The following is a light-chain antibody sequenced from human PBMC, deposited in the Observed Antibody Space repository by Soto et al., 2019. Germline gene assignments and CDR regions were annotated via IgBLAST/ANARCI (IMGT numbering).Light chain of an antibody. CDR1: QTISSNY. CDR2: AAS. V-gene: IGKV3-20*01. CDR3: QQYGSAAWT. J-gene: IGKJ1*01. Sequence: EIVLTQSPGTLSLSPGKRATISCRASQTISSNYLAWYRQKPGQAPRLLIYAASTRARGSPDRFGGSGSGTDFTLTVSRLEPEDFAVYYCQQYGSAAWTFGQGTKVEI.